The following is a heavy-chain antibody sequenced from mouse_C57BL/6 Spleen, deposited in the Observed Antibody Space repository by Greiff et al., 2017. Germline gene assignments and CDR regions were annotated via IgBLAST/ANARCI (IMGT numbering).Heavy chain of an antibody. Sequence: EVMLVESGPGLAKPSQTLSLPCSVTGYSITSDYWNWIRKFPGNKLEYMGYISYSGSTYYNPSLKSRISITRDTSKNQYYLQLNSVTTEDTATYYCASHMGPNWVFAYWGQGTLVTVSA. D-gene: IGHD4-1*01. CDR3: ASHMGPNWVFAY. J-gene: IGHJ3*01. V-gene: IGHV3-8*01. CDR1: GYSITSDY. CDR2: ISYSGST.